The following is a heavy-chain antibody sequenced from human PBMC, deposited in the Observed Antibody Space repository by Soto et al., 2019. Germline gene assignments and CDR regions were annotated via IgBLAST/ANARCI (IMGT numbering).Heavy chain of an antibody. CDR2: ISPSGST. D-gene: IGHD6-6*01. V-gene: IGHV4-4*07. CDR1: GGSMSSYY. CDR3: ARGSIAPDF. J-gene: IGHJ4*02. Sequence: SETLSLTCTVSGGSMSSYYWSWIRQPAGKGLEWIGRISPSGSTNYNPSLKSRVTLSVDTSMNQFSLKLNSVTAADTAVYYCARGSIAPDFWGQGTLVAVSS.